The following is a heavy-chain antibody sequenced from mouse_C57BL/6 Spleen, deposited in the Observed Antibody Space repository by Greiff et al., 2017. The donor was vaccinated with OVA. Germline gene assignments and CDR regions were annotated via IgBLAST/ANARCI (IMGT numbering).Heavy chain of an antibody. CDR3: ARSIGIYDGYYSYAMDY. CDR2: IHPNSGST. D-gene: IGHD2-3*01. J-gene: IGHJ4*01. V-gene: IGHV1-64*01. CDR1: GYTFTSYW. Sequence: LQQSGAELVKPGASVKLSCKASGYTFTSYWMHWVKQRPGQGLEWIGMIHPNSGSTNYNEKFKSKATLTVDKSSSTAYMQLSSLTSEDSAVYYCARSIGIYDGYYSYAMDYWGQGTSVTVSS.